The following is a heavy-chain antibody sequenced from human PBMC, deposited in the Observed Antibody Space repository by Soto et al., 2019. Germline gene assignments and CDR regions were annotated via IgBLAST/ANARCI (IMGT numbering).Heavy chain of an antibody. CDR3: AKLMWLRGIIINGRVGP. V-gene: IGHV1-18*01. CDR2: ISAYNGNT. CDR1: GYTFTSYG. Sequence: ASVKVSCKASGYTFTSYGSSWVRQAPGQGLEWMGWISAYNGNTNYAQKLQGRVTMTTDTSTSTAYMELRSLRAEDTAVYFCAKLMWLRGIIINGRVGPWGQGTLVTVSS. J-gene: IGHJ5*02. D-gene: IGHD3-10*01.